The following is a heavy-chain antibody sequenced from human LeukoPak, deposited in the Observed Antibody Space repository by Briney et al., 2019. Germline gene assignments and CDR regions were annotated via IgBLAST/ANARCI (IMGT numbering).Heavy chain of an antibody. CDR2: ISAYNGNT. V-gene: IGHV1-18*01. CDR1: GYTFTSYG. D-gene: IGHD3-10*01. J-gene: IGHJ3*02. Sequence: ASVKVSCKASGYTFTSYGISWVRQAPGQGLEWMGWISAYNGNTNYAQKLQGRVTMTTDTSTSTAYMELRSLRSDDTAVYYCARDYYGSGSYRDGFDIWGQGTRATVSS. CDR3: ARDYYGSGSYRDGFDI.